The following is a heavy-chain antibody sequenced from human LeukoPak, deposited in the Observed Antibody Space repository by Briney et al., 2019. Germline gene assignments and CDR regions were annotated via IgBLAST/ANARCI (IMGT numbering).Heavy chain of an antibody. V-gene: IGHV4-59*01. CDR3: ARGRGGYSGLFDY. Sequence: PSETLSLTCAVYGGSFSGYYWSWIRQPPGKGLEWIGYIYYSGSTNYNPSLKSRVTISVDTSKNQFSLKLSSVTAADTAVYYCARGRGGYSGLFDYWGQGTLVTVSS. CDR1: GGSFSGYY. J-gene: IGHJ4*02. D-gene: IGHD5-12*01. CDR2: IYYSGST.